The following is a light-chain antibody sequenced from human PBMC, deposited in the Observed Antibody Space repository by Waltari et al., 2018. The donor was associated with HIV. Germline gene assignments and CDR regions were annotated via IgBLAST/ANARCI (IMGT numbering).Light chain of an antibody. CDR3: CSYAGSSTYYV. V-gene: IGLV2-23*02. Sequence: QSALTQPASVSGSPGQSITISCPGTSSDVGGCNYVSWYQQHPGKAPKLMIYDISKRPSWVSNRFSGSKSGNTASLTISGLQAEDEADYYCCSYAGSSTYYVFGTGTKVTVL. J-gene: IGLJ1*01. CDR1: SSDVGGCNY. CDR2: DIS.